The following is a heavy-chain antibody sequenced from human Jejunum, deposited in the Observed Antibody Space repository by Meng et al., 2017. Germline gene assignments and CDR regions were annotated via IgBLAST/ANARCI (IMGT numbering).Heavy chain of an antibody. Sequence: ASVKVSCKASGYTFTNYYMHWVRQAPGQGLEWMGIINSGGNRINYAQKFQGRVTMTRDTSTTAVYMELSSLRSDDTAVYYCARGSDAYNLDYWGQGTLVTVSS. V-gene: IGHV1-46*01. J-gene: IGHJ4*02. CDR2: INSGGNRI. CDR1: GYTFTNYY. D-gene: IGHD5-24*01. CDR3: ARGSDAYNLDY.